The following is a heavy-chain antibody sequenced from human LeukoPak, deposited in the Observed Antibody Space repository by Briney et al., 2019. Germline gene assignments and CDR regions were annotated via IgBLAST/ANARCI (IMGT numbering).Heavy chain of an antibody. CDR2: ISSSGSTI. CDR1: GFTFSSYE. CDR3: AKDYWTGYYESFDY. V-gene: IGHV3-48*03. J-gene: IGHJ4*02. Sequence: QTGGSLRLSCAASGFTFSSYEMNWVRQAPGKGLEWVSYISSSGSTIYYADSVKGRFTISRDNAKNSLYLQMNSLRAEDTAVFYCAKDYWTGYYESFDYWGQGTLVTVSS. D-gene: IGHD3/OR15-3a*01.